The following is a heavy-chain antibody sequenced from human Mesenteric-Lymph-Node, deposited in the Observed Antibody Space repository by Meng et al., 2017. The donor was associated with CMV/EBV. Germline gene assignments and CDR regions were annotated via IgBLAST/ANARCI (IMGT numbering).Heavy chain of an antibody. Sequence: LTGTVSGGSISNYYWSWIRQPPGMGLEWIGYIYYTGSTNCSPSLKSRVTISIDTSKNHFSLKLSSVTAADTAVYYCARQFGNSWFDPWGQGTLVTVSS. CDR1: GGSISNYY. D-gene: IGHD3-16*01. CDR3: ARQFGNSWFDP. J-gene: IGHJ5*02. V-gene: IGHV4-59*01. CDR2: IYYTGST.